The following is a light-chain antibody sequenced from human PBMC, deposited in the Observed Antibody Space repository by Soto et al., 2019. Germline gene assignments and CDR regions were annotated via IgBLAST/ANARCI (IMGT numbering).Light chain of an antibody. J-gene: IGKJ1*01. CDR3: KQANSFPQT. Sequence: DIQMPQSPSSVSASVGATVTITCRASQSISSWLAWYQQKPGKAPKLLIYAASTLQSGVPSRFSGSGFGTDFTLTITSLQPEDFATYYCKQANSFPQTFGQGNKVDIK. V-gene: IGKV1-12*01. CDR1: QSISSW. CDR2: AAS.